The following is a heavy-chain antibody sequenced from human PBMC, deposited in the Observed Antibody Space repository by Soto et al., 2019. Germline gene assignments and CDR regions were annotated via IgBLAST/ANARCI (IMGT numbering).Heavy chain of an antibody. CDR2: IYTSGST. D-gene: IGHD6-19*01. Sequence: QVQLQESGPGLVKPSETLSLTCTVSGGPISSYYWSWIRQPAGKGLEWIGRIYTSGSTNYNPSLKSRVTMSVDTSKNQFSLKLSSVTAADTAVYYCARDRDGSGWYWWFDPWGQGTLVTVSS. CDR1: GGPISSYY. CDR3: ARDRDGSGWYWWFDP. J-gene: IGHJ5*02. V-gene: IGHV4-4*07.